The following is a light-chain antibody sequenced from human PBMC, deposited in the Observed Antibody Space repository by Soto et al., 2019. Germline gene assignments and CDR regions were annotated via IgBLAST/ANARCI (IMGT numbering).Light chain of an antibody. CDR2: GAS. CDR1: HFVSSRS. V-gene: IGKV3-20*01. Sequence: EIVLTQSPGPLSLSPGESGTLLCRASHFVSSRSLAWYQQKPGQAPRLLIYGASTRATGIPDRFSGSGSGTDFTLTITPLEPEDFAVYFCQQYETSPITFGQGTRLEIK. J-gene: IGKJ5*01. CDR3: QQYETSPIT.